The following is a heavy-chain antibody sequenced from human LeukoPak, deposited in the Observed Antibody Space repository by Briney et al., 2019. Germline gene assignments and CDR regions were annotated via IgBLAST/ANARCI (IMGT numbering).Heavy chain of an antibody. Sequence: GASVKVSCKASGYTFTGYYMHWVRQAPGQGLEWMGWINPNSGGTNYAQKFQGRVTMTRDTSISTAYMELSRLRSDDTAVYYCARTPKVKAVGAPGWYFDLWGRGTLVTVSS. CDR2: INPNSGGT. J-gene: IGHJ2*01. D-gene: IGHD6-19*01. CDR1: GYTFTGYY. CDR3: ARTPKVKAVGAPGWYFDL. V-gene: IGHV1-2*02.